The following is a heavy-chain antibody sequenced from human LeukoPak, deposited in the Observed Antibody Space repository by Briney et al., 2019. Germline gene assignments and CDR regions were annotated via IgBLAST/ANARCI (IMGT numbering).Heavy chain of an antibody. CDR2: ISGSGGST. CDR1: GFTFSSYV. Sequence: GGSLRLSCVASGFTFSSYVMSWVRQAPGKGLEWVSGISGSGGSTYYADSVKGRFTISRDNSKNTLYVQMNSLRAEDTAVYYCALGLRYCSSTSCYPYAFDIWGQGTMVSVSS. CDR3: ALGLRYCSSTSCYPYAFDI. V-gene: IGHV3-23*01. D-gene: IGHD2-2*01. J-gene: IGHJ3*02.